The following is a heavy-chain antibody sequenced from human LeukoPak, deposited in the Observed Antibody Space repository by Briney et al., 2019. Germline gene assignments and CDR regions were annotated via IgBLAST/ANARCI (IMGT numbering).Heavy chain of an antibody. CDR1: GGSISSYY. CDR2: IYHTGST. D-gene: IGHD3-22*01. Sequence: SETLSLTCIVSGGSISSYYWSWIRQPPGKGLEWIGYIYHTGSTKYNPSLKSRVTISVDTSKNQFSLKLSSVTAADTAVYYCARQYYYESSGFWYWGQGTPVTVSS. CDR3: ARQYYYESSGFWY. J-gene: IGHJ4*02. V-gene: IGHV4-59*01.